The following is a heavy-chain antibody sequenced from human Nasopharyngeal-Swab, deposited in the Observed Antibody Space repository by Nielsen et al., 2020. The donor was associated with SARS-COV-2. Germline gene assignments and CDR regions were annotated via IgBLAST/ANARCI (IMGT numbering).Heavy chain of an antibody. D-gene: IGHD6-13*01. V-gene: IGHV4-39*07. CDR3: VGSSWYGDYYYYYGMDV. CDR2: IYYSGST. J-gene: IGHJ6*02. CDR1: RGSISSSSYY. Sequence: SETPSLTPTVSRGSISSSSYYWGGIPQPPRKGLEWIGSIYYSGSTYYNPSLKSRVTISVDTSKNQFSLKLSSVTAADTAVYYCVGSSWYGDYYYYYGMDVWGQGTTVTVSS.